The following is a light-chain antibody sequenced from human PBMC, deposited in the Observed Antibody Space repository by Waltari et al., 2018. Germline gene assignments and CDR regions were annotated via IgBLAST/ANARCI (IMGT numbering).Light chain of an antibody. CDR2: AAS. CDR1: QRISNY. J-gene: IGKJ4*01. CDR3: QQSYSTPLT. V-gene: IGKV1-39*01. Sequence: IQMTQSPSSLSASVGDRVTITCRASQRISNYINWYQQKPGRAPNLLIYAASNLQSGVPSRFSGSGSGTDFTLTISSLQPEDFATYYCQQSYSTPLTFGGGTKVEIK.